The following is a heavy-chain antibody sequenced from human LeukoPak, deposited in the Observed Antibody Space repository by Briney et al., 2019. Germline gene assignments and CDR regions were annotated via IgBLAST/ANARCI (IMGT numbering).Heavy chain of an antibody. Sequence: SETLSLTCAVSGDSISSGDYSWSWIRQPPGKGLEWIGYISHSGSTYYSPSLKSRVTISVNRSKNQFSLNLRSVTAADTAVYYCARANSGSSKYFDYWGQGTLVTVSS. CDR3: ARANSGSSKYFDY. J-gene: IGHJ4*02. V-gene: IGHV4-30-2*01. CDR2: ISHSGST. CDR1: GDSISSGDYS. D-gene: IGHD1-26*01.